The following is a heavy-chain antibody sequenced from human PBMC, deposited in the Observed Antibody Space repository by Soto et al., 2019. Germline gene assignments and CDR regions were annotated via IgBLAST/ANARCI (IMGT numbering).Heavy chain of an antibody. CDR2: IYQTGST. Sequence: QVQLKESGPGLVKSSGTLSLTCAVSNGSISSSTWWSWVRQPPGKELEWIGEIYQTGSTNYNPSLKSRVTISIDKANNHFSLRLTSMTAADTAVYYCARETFLAGTLFDYWGPGTLVIVAS. CDR3: ARETFLAGTLFDY. D-gene: IGHD6-19*01. CDR1: NGSISSSTW. J-gene: IGHJ4*02. V-gene: IGHV4-4*02.